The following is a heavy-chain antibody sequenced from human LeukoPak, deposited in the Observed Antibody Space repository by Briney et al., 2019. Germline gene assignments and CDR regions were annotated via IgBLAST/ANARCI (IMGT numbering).Heavy chain of an antibody. V-gene: IGHV3-23*01. CDR3: AKPRADIPATVFDS. J-gene: IGHJ4*02. D-gene: IGHD2-2*02. CDR2: ITGNGVIT. Sequence: GGSLRLSCAASGFTFTSYAMNWVRQAPGKGLEWVAAITGNGVITYYADSVKGRFTISSDPSKNTLFLQMHSLRADDTAVYYCAKPRADIPATVFDSWGQGALVTVSS. CDR1: GFTFTSYA.